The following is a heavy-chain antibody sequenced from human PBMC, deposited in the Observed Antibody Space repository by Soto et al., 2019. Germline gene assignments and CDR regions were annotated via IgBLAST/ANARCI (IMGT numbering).Heavy chain of an antibody. CDR3: ALPRGYGVFDAYDI. D-gene: IGHD4-17*01. CDR1: GFTFSTYA. CDR2: ISGSGSTT. V-gene: IGHV3-23*01. Sequence: GGSLRLSCTASGFTFSTYAMSWVRQAPGKGPEWVSAISGSGSTTNYADSETGRFTISRDNSINRLYLQMNSLRTEDTAVYYCALPRGYGVFDAYDIWGQGSMVTVSS. J-gene: IGHJ3*02.